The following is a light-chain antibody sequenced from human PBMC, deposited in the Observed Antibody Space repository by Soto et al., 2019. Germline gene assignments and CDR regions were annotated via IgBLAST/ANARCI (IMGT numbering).Light chain of an antibody. J-gene: IGLJ3*02. CDR1: SSNIGAGYD. Sequence: QSVLTQPPSVSGAPGQRVTISCTGSSSNIGAGYDVHWYQQLPGTAPKLLIYGNNNRPSGVPDLVSGSKSATSDSLAITGLQAEAEADYYCQSYDSSLSGWVFGGGSKLTVL. V-gene: IGLV1-40*01. CDR3: QSYDSSLSGWV. CDR2: GNN.